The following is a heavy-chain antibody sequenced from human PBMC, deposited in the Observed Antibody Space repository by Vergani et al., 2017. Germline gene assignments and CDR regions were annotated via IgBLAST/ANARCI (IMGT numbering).Heavy chain of an antibody. Sequence: EVQLLESGGNLIQPGGSLRLSCGASGFTFSSYAMTWVRLAPGKGLQWVSAISGSGGNTFYTDSVKGRFTISRDNSMDTLYLQMNSLRVEDTAIYYCAKSRDPNCKVGNCYSYYYGLDLWGQGTTVTVSS. CDR2: ISGSGGNT. CDR3: AKSRDPNCKVGNCYSYYYGLDL. CDR1: GFTFSSYA. D-gene: IGHD4-23*01. V-gene: IGHV3-23*01. J-gene: IGHJ6*02.